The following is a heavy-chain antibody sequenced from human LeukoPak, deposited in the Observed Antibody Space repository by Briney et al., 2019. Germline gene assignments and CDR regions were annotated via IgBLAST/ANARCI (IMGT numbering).Heavy chain of an antibody. CDR1: GGTFSSYA. Sequence: VASVKVSCKASGGTFSSYAISWVRQAPGQGLEWMGGIIPIFGTANYAQKFQGRVTITADESTSTAYMELRSLRSDDTAVYYCARDNPLRSGWYEDYWGQGTLVTVSS. CDR2: IIPIFGTA. J-gene: IGHJ4*02. V-gene: IGHV1-69*13. D-gene: IGHD6-19*01. CDR3: ARDNPLRSGWYEDY.